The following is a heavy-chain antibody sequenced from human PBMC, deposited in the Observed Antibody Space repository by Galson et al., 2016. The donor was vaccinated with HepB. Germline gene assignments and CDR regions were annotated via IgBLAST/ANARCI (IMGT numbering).Heavy chain of an antibody. CDR3: ARDKGRVSTDVEQWLYGGDYSHGMDV. CDR2: INPSGGRT. V-gene: IGHV1-46*01. Sequence: SVKVSCKASGYAFTTYYMNWVRQAPGQGLEWMGIINPSGGRTKYVQKFQGRVTMTRDTSTSTVYMELSSLRSDDSAVYYCARDKGRVSTDVEQWLYGGDYSHGMDVWGQGTTVTVSS. CDR1: GYAFTTYY. J-gene: IGHJ6*02. D-gene: IGHD6-19*01.